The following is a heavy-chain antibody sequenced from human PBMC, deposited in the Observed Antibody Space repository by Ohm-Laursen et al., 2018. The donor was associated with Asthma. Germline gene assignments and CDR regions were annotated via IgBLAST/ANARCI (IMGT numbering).Heavy chain of an antibody. J-gene: IGHJ5*02. CDR3: ARDLMPSNGIDP. CDR1: GGSISSGGYS. CDR2: IYHSGST. Sequence: QTLSLTCAVSGGSISSGGYSWSWIRQPPGKGLEWIGYIYHSGSTYYNPSLKSRVTISVDRSKNQFSLKLSSVTAADTAVYYCARDLMPSNGIDPWGQGTLVTVSS. V-gene: IGHV4-30-2*01. D-gene: IGHD1-26*01.